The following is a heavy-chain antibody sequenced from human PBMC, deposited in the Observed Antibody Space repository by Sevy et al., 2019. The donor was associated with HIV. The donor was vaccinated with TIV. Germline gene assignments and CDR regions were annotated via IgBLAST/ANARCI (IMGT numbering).Heavy chain of an antibody. J-gene: IGHJ4*02. CDR1: GFPFSSYE. CDR2: ISNTGNTI. CDR3: ARDLPPSATTVAHFDY. D-gene: IGHD4-17*01. Sequence: GGCLRLSCAASGFPFSSYEMNWVRQAPGRGLEWISYISNTGNTISYSDSVRGRFTVSRDNAKNSLFLHMNSLRAEDTATYYCARDLPPSATTVAHFDYWGRGTLVTVSS. V-gene: IGHV3-48*03.